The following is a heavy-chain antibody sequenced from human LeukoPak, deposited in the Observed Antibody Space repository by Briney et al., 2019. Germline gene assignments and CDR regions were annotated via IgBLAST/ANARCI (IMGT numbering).Heavy chain of an antibody. CDR1: GFTFSSYA. J-gene: IGHJ6*03. Sequence: GRSLRLSCAASGFTFSSYAMHWVRQAPGKGLEWVAVISSDGSNKYYADSVKGRFTISRDNSKNTLYLQMNSLRADDTAVYYCARDQITTVRGIIARSTPYYDYHYMDVWGKGTTVTVSS. CDR2: ISSDGSNK. CDR3: ARDQITTVRGIIARSTPYYDYHYMDV. D-gene: IGHD3-10*01. V-gene: IGHV3-30*04.